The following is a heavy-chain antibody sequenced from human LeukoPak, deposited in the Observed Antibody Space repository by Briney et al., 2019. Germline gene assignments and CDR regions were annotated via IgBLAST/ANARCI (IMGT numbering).Heavy chain of an antibody. CDR2: IYHSGTT. Sequence: SGTLSLTCAVSGGSISNNNNWWSWVRQPPGTGLEWIGEIYHSGTTNYNPSLKSRVTISVDKSKNQFSLKLSSVTAADTAVYYCARHGHHGDHDYWGQGTLVTVSS. J-gene: IGHJ4*02. CDR1: GGSISNNNNW. CDR3: ARHGHHGDHDY. V-gene: IGHV4-4*02. D-gene: IGHD2-21*02.